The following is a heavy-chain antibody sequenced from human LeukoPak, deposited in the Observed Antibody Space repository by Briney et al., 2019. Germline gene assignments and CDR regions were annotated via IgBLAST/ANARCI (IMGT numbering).Heavy chain of an antibody. CDR3: ARDSVPMIVVVIADPEYFQH. V-gene: IGHV7-4-1*02. CDR1: GYTFTSYA. D-gene: IGHD3-22*01. Sequence: ASVKVSCKASGYTFTSYALNWVRQAPGQGLEWMGWINTNTGNPTYAQGFTGRFVFSLDTSVSTAYLQISSLKAEDTAVYYCARDSVPMIVVVIADPEYFQHWGQGTLVTVSS. CDR2: INTNTGNP. J-gene: IGHJ1*01.